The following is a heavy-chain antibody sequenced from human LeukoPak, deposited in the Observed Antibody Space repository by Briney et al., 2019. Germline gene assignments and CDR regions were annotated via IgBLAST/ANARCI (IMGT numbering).Heavy chain of an antibody. D-gene: IGHD7-27*01. J-gene: IGHJ2*01. CDR2: ISVYNGNT. V-gene: IGHV1-18*01. Sequence: RASVKVSCKASGYTFTTYGISWVRQAPGQGLEWWGRISVYNGNTNYAQKLQGRVTMTTDTSTSTAYMEPRSLRSDDTAVYYCARGFAGDRTMAGYFDLWGRGTLVTVTS. CDR3: ARGFAGDRTMAGYFDL. CDR1: GYTFTTYG.